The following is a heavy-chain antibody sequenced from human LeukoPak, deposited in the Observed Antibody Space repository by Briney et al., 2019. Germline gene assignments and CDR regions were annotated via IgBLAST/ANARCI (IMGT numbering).Heavy chain of an antibody. Sequence: SETLSLTCTVSGGSISSSSYYWGWIRQPPGKGLEWIGSIYYSGSTYYNPSLKSRVTISVDTSKNQFSLKLSSVTAADTAVYYCARHGTVTSLYFAYWGQGTLVTVSS. CDR3: ARHGTVTSLYFAY. J-gene: IGHJ4*02. CDR2: IYYSGST. V-gene: IGHV4-39*01. CDR1: GGSISSSSYY. D-gene: IGHD4-17*01.